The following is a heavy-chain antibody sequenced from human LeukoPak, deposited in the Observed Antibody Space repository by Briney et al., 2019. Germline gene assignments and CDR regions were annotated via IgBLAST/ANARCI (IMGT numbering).Heavy chain of an antibody. CDR3: ARLRRSTSCYGCYDY. D-gene: IGHD2-2*01. J-gene: IGHJ4*02. Sequence: GESLKIPCKGSGYSFTSYCIGWVRQMPGKGLEWMGIIYPGDSDTRYSPSFQGQVTISADKSISTAYLQWSSLKASDTAMYYCARLRRSTSCYGCYDYWGQGTLVTVSS. CDR2: IYPGDSDT. V-gene: IGHV5-51*01. CDR1: GYSFTSYC.